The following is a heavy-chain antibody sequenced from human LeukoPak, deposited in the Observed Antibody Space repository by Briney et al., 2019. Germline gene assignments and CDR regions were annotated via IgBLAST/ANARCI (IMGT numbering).Heavy chain of an antibody. CDR2: ISCDGSNK. V-gene: IGHV3-30*18. J-gene: IGHJ6*02. CDR1: GFTFSSYG. D-gene: IGHD2-2*01. Sequence: GGSLRLSCAASGFTFSSYGMHWVRQAPGKGLEWVAVISCDGSNKYYADSVKGGFTISRDNSKNTLYLQMNSLRDEDTAVYYCAKDLWRVVVVPAAMPFYYYGMDVWGQGTTVTVSS. CDR3: AKDLWRVVVVPAAMPFYYYGMDV.